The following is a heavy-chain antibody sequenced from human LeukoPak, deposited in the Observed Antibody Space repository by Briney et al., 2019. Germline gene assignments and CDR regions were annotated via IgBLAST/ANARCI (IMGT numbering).Heavy chain of an antibody. V-gene: IGHV7-4-1*02. D-gene: IGHD4-17*01. CDR1: GYTFTSYA. J-gene: IGHJ4*02. Sequence: ASVKVSCKASGYTFTSYAMNWVRQAPGQGLEWMGWINTNTGNPTYAQGFTGRFVFSLDTSVSTAYLQISSLKAEDTAVYYCARLGSDGDYRDRGPRDYWGQGTLVTVSS. CDR2: INTNTGNP. CDR3: ARLGSDGDYRDRGPRDY.